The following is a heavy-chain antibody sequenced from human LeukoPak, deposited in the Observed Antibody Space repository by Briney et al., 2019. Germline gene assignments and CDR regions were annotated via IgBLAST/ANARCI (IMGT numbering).Heavy chain of an antibody. Sequence: ASVKVSCKASGYTFTSYGISWVRQAPGQGLEWMGWINFNSGGTNYAQNFQGRVTMTRDTSISTAYMELSNLRSDDTAVYYCARAPCGSRGCYDGFDIWGQGTVVTVSS. CDR2: INFNSGGT. D-gene: IGHD6-13*01. J-gene: IGHJ3*02. V-gene: IGHV1-2*02. CDR1: GYTFTSYG. CDR3: ARAPCGSRGCYDGFDI.